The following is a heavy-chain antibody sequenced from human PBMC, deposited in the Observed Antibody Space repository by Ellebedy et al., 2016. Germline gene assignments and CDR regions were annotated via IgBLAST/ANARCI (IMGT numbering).Heavy chain of an antibody. Sequence: SGPTLVKPTQTLTLACTFSGFSLSTSGMCVSWIRQPPGKALEWLARIDWDDDQYYSTSLKTRLTISKDTSKNQVVLTMTNMDPVDTATYYCARIRRPRTIVGATTYYYYYGMDVWGQGTTVTVSS. V-gene: IGHV2-70*11. CDR2: IDWDDDQ. CDR3: ARIRRPRTIVGATTYYYYYGMDV. J-gene: IGHJ6*02. D-gene: IGHD1-26*01. CDR1: GFSLSTSGMC.